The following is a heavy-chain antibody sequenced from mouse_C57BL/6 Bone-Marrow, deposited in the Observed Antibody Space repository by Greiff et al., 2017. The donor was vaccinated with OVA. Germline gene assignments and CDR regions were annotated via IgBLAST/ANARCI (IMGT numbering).Heavy chain of an antibody. J-gene: IGHJ4*01. D-gene: IGHD4-1*01. V-gene: IGHV1-31*01. CDR2: IYPYNGVS. CDR3: AREGLNWDGAMDY. Sequence: VHVKQSGPELVKPGASVKISCKASGYSFTGYYMHWVKQSHGNILDWIGYIYPYNGVSSYNQKFKGKATLTVDKSSSTAYMELRSLTSEDSAVYYGAREGLNWDGAMDYWGKGTSVTVSS. CDR1: GYSFTGYY.